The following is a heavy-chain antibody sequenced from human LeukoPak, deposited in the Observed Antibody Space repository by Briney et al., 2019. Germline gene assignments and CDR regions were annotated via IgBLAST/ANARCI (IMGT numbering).Heavy chain of an antibody. J-gene: IGHJ2*01. CDR3: ARRDLEGWYFDL. Sequence: GGSLRLSCVASGFTFSSRDWMTWVRQAPGKGLEWVAVISNKYSADSVKGRFTISRDNSKNTLYLQMNSLRTEDTAVYYCARRDLEGWYFDLWGRGTVVTVSS. CDR1: GFTFSSRDW. CDR2: ISNK. V-gene: IGHV3-30*03.